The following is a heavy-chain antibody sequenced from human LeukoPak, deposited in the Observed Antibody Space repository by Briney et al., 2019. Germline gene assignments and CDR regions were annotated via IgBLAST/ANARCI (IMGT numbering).Heavy chain of an antibody. CDR3: AKGPGSSGSYFHY. CDR2: ISYDGSNK. J-gene: IGHJ4*02. V-gene: IGHV3-30*18. Sequence: GGSLRLSCAASGFTFSSYGMHWVRQAPGKGVEWVAVISYDGSNKYYADSVKGRFTISRDNSKNTLYLQMNSLRAEDTAVYYCAKGPGSSGSYFHYWGQGTLVTVSS. CDR1: GFTFSSYG. D-gene: IGHD3-22*01.